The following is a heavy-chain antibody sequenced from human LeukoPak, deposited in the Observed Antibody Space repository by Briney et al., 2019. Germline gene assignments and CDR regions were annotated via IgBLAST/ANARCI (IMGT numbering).Heavy chain of an antibody. D-gene: IGHD1-26*01. CDR2: IYPGDSDT. Sequence: GESLKISCKGSGYSFTSYWIGWVRQMPGKGLEWMGIIYPGDSDTRYSPSFQGQVTISADKSISTAYLQWSSLKASDTAMYYCARTLIERELHFYYYMDVWGKGTTVTVSS. J-gene: IGHJ6*03. V-gene: IGHV5-51*01. CDR1: GYSFTSYW. CDR3: ARTLIERELHFYYYMDV.